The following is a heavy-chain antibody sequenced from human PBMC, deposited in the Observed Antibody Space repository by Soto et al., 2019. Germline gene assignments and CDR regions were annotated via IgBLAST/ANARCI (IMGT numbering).Heavy chain of an antibody. D-gene: IGHD2-2*01. CDR3: AREDSIIIPAVSDF. CDR2: ISKSDYT. V-gene: IGHV3-21*06. J-gene: IGHJ4*02. Sequence: PGGSLRLSCTVYGFAFNNYGINWVRQAPGKGLEWVSSISKSDYTYYSDSVKGRFTISRDNAKNSVSLQMNTLRVEDTAVYYCAREDSIIIPAVSDFWGQGTLVTSPQ. CDR1: GFAFNNYG.